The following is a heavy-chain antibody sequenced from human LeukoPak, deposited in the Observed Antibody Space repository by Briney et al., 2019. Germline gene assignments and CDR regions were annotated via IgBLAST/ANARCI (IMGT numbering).Heavy chain of an antibody. J-gene: IGHJ6*02. Sequence: SVSVSCTASGGTFSSYAISWVRPAPGQGLEWMGRIIPIFGIANYAQKFQGRVTITADKSTSTAYMELSSLRSEDTAVYYCARFEGIFGVVRYYYYGMDVWGQGTTVTVSS. CDR1: GGTFSSYA. CDR2: IIPIFGIA. V-gene: IGHV1-69*04. D-gene: IGHD3-3*01. CDR3: ARFEGIFGVVRYYYYGMDV.